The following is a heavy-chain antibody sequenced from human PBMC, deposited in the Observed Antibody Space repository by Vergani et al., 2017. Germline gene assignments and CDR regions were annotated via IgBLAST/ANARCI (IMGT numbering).Heavy chain of an antibody. V-gene: IGHV1-2*02. J-gene: IGHJ5*02. Sequence: QVQLVQSGAEVTKPGASVKVSCKASGYTFTGYYMHWVRQAPGQGLEWMGWINPNSGGTNYAQKFQGRVTMTRDTSISTAYMELSRLRSDDTAVYYCARDLGVRGVTDWFDPWGQGTLVTVSS. D-gene: IGHD3-10*01. CDR2: INPNSGGT. CDR3: ARDLGVRGVTDWFDP. CDR1: GYTFTGYY.